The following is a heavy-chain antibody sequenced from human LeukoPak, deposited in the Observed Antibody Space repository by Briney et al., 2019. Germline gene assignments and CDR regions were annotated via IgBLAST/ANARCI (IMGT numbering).Heavy chain of an antibody. D-gene: IGHD4/OR15-4a*01. CDR3: ARMGAIAGASANVDF. J-gene: IGHJ4*02. Sequence: SETLSLTCTVSGGSISSYYWSWIRQPPGKGLEWIGYIYNTGEITDYSPSLKSRVTISVDTSKNNFSLRLNSVTTADTAVYYCARMGAIAGASANVDFWGQGTLVTVSS. CDR2: IYNTGEIT. V-gene: IGHV4-59*01. CDR1: GGSISSYY.